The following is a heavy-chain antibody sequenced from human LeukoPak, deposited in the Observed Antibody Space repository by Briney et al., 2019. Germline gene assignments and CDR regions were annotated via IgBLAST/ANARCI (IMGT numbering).Heavy chain of an antibody. Sequence: PSETLSLTCAVYGGSFSGYYWSWIRQPPGKGLEWIGEINHSGSTNYNPSLKSRVTISVDTSKNQFSLKLSSVTAADTAVYYCARRGRKFLTGYYWFDYWGQGTLVTVSS. CDR2: INHSGST. CDR3: ARRGRKFLTGYYWFDY. J-gene: IGHJ4*02. V-gene: IGHV4-34*01. D-gene: IGHD3-9*01. CDR1: GGSFSGYY.